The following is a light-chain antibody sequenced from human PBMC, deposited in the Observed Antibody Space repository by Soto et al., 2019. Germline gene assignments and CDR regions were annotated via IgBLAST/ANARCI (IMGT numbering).Light chain of an antibody. V-gene: IGLV1-40*01. J-gene: IGLJ1*01. CDR2: GNT. Sequence: QPVLTQPPSVSGAPGQRVTISCTGSSSNIGSTYDVQWYQQLPGTAPKLLIHGNTDRPSGVPDRFSGSKSGTSASLAITGLQADDEAVYYCQSYDDSLSVHYVFGTGTQLTVL. CDR3: QSYDDSLSVHYV. CDR1: SSNIGSTYD.